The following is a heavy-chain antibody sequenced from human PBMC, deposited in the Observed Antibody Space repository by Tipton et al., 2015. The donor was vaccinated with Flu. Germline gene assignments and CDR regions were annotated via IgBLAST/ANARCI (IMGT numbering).Heavy chain of an antibody. CDR1: GGSISSYY. CDR2: IYYSGTT. CDR3: ATRSFGSGDFQH. V-gene: IGHV4-59*08. Sequence: TLSLTCTVSGGSISSYYWTWIRQPPGKGLEYIGYIYYSGTTSYNPSLNSRITISVDTSKNQFSLKLRSVTAADSAVYYCATRSFGSGDFQHWGQGTVVTVSS. D-gene: IGHD3-10*01. J-gene: IGHJ1*01.